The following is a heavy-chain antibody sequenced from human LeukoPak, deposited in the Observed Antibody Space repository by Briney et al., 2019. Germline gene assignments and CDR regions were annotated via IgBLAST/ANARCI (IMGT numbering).Heavy chain of an antibody. D-gene: IGHD2-2*01. V-gene: IGHV3-7*01. CDR2: IKQDGSEK. CDR3: ARDLMYQRHFDY. J-gene: IGHJ4*02. CDR1: GLTFSSYW. Sequence: SGGSLRLSCAASGLTFSSYWMNWVRQAPGKGLEWVADIKQDGSEKYYVDSVKGRFTISRDNAKNSLYLQMNSLRAEDTAVYYCARDLMYQRHFDYWGQGTLVTVSS.